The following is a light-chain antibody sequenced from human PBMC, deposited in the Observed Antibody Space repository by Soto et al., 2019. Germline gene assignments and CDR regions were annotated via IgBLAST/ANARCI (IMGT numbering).Light chain of an antibody. Sequence: DIQLTQSPSFLSASVGDRVTITCRASLDISNFLAWYQQKPGKAPKVLIYAVSTLHPGVPSRFSGSGSGTVFTLTINGLQPDDFATYYCQQLNSYPSTFGPGTKVD. CDR3: QQLNSYPST. J-gene: IGKJ3*01. V-gene: IGKV1-9*01. CDR1: LDISNF. CDR2: AVS.